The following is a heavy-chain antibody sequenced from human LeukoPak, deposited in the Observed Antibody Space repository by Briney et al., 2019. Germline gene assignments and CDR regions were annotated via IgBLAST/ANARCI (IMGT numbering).Heavy chain of an antibody. V-gene: IGHV4-34*01. CDR3: AVIVGATKIIDY. Sequence: SETLSLTCAVYGGSFSGYYWSWIRQPPGKGLEWIGEINHSGSTNYNPSLKSRVTISVDTSKNQFSLKLCSVTAADTAVYYCAVIVGATKIIDYWGQGTLVTVSS. J-gene: IGHJ4*02. CDR1: GGSFSGYY. CDR2: INHSGST. D-gene: IGHD1-26*01.